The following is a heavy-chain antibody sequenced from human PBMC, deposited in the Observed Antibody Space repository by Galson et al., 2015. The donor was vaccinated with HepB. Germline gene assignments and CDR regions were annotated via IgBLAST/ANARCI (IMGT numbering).Heavy chain of an antibody. V-gene: IGHV3-23*01. CDR2: ISDSGYNT. J-gene: IGHJ4*02. CDR3: AKDSLGDDEFICSFDY. D-gene: IGHD3-16*01. Sequence: SLRLSCAVSGFTFRSFGMYWVRQAPGKGLEFVSGISDSGYNTYYAGSVKGRFTISRDNSKNTLFLQMNSLRAEDTAIHYCAKDSLGDDEFICSFDYWGQGALVTVSS. CDR1: GFTFRSFG.